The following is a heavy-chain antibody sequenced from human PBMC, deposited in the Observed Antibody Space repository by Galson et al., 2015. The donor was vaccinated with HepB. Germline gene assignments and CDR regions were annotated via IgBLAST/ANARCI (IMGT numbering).Heavy chain of an antibody. CDR2: ISYDGSNK. D-gene: IGHD3-10*01. Sequence: SLRLSCAASGFTFSSYGMHWVRQAPGKGLEWAAVISYDGSNKYYADSVKGRFTISRDNSKNTLYLQMNSLRAEDTAVYYCARYVLPRPFGAFDIWGQGTMVTVSS. J-gene: IGHJ3*02. CDR1: GFTFSSYG. V-gene: IGHV3-30*03. CDR3: ARYVLPRPFGAFDI.